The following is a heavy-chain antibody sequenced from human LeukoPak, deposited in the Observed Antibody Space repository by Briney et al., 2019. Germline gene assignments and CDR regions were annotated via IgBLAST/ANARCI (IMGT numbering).Heavy chain of an antibody. D-gene: IGHD6-19*01. J-gene: IGHJ6*02. Sequence: SETLSLTCAVYGGSFSGYYWSWIRQPPGKGLEWIGEINHSGSTNYNPSLKSRVTISVDTSKNQFSLKLSSVTAADTAVYYCARLIAVAGPNYYYYGMDVWGQGTTVTVSS. V-gene: IGHV4-34*01. CDR1: GGSFSGYY. CDR2: INHSGST. CDR3: ARLIAVAGPNYYYYGMDV.